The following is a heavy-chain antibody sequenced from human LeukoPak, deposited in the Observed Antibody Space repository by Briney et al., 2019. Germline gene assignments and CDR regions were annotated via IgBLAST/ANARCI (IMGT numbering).Heavy chain of an antibody. D-gene: IGHD3-9*01. V-gene: IGHV4-59*08. CDR1: GGSISSYY. CDR2: IYYSGST. Sequence: PSETLSLNCTVSGGSISSYYWSWLRQPPGKGLEWIGYIYYSGSTNYNPSLKSRVTISVDTSKNQFSLKLSSVTAADTAVYYCARHRQYYDILTGQIRGYYFDYWGQGTLVTVSS. J-gene: IGHJ4*02. CDR3: ARHRQYYDILTGQIRGYYFDY.